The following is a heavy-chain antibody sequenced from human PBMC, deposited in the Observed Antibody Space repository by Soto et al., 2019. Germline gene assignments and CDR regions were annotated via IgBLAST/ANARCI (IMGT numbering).Heavy chain of an antibody. Sequence: QVQLQQWGAGLLKPSETLSLTCAVYGGSFSGYYWSWIRQPPGKGLEWIGEINHSGSTNYNPSLKSRVTISVDPSKNQFSLKLSSVTAADTAVYYCARGRISAGSGSSFDYWGQGTLVTVSS. J-gene: IGHJ4*02. CDR3: ARGRISAGSGSSFDY. CDR2: INHSGST. D-gene: IGHD3-10*01. CDR1: GGSFSGYY. V-gene: IGHV4-34*01.